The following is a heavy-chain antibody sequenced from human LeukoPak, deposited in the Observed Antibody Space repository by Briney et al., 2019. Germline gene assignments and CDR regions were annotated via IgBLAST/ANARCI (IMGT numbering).Heavy chain of an antibody. Sequence: ASVKVSCKASGGTFSSYAISWVRQAPGQGLEWMGGIIPIFGTANYAQKFQGRVTMTEDTSTDTAYMELSSLRSEDTAVYYCATDRNSIVGAPGFGYWGQGTLVTVSS. CDR2: IIPIFGTA. CDR3: ATDRNSIVGAPGFGY. CDR1: GGTFSSYA. V-gene: IGHV1-69*06. D-gene: IGHD1-26*01. J-gene: IGHJ4*02.